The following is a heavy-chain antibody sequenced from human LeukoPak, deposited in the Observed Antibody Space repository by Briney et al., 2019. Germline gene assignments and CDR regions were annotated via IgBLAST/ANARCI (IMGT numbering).Heavy chain of an antibody. D-gene: IGHD3-10*01. CDR3: ARDMTPITMVRGVTLPYYYDMDV. V-gene: IGHV3-30-3*01. Sequence: GGSLRLSCAASGFTFSSYAMHWVRQAPGKGLEWVAVISYDGSNKYYADSVKGRFTISRDNSKNTLYLQMNSLRAEDTAVYYCARDMTPITMVRGVTLPYYYDMDVWGQGTTVTVSS. J-gene: IGHJ6*02. CDR2: ISYDGSNK. CDR1: GFTFSSYA.